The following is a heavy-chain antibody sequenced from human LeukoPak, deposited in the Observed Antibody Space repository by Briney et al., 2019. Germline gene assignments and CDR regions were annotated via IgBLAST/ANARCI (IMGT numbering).Heavy chain of an antibody. CDR2: ISNSGSTI. Sequence: GGSLRLSCAASGFTFSSYEMNWVRQAPGKGLEWVSYISNSGSTIYCADAVKGRFTISSDNAMNSLYLQMNSLRAEDTAVYYCAERGITMIGGVWGKGTTVTISS. V-gene: IGHV3-48*03. D-gene: IGHD3-10*02. CDR1: GFTFSSYE. CDR3: AERGITMIGGV. J-gene: IGHJ6*04.